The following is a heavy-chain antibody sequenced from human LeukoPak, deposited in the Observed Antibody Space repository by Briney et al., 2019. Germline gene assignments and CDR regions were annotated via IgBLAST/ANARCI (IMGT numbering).Heavy chain of an antibody. V-gene: IGHV4-39*01. Sequence: SETLSLTCTVSGGSISSCSYYWGWIRQPPGTGLEWIGSIYYSGSTYYNPSLKGRVTISVDTSKNQFSLKLSSVTAADTAVYYCARHLSSGYYYDAFDIWGQGTMVTVSS. J-gene: IGHJ3*02. D-gene: IGHD3-22*01. CDR2: IYYSGST. CDR1: GGSISSCSYY. CDR3: ARHLSSGYYYDAFDI.